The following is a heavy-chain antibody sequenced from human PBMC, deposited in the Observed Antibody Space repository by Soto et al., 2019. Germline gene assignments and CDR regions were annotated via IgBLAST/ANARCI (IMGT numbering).Heavy chain of an antibody. Sequence: EVQLLESGGGLVQPGGSLRLSCAASGFTFSSYAMSWVRQAPGKGLEWVSAISGSGGSTYYADSVKGRFTISRDNSKNTLYLQMNSLRAEDTAVYYCAKNGRFLEWLLMGLIDYWGQGTRVTVSS. D-gene: IGHD3-3*01. V-gene: IGHV3-23*01. CDR1: GFTFSSYA. CDR3: AKNGRFLEWLLMGLIDY. CDR2: ISGSGGST. J-gene: IGHJ4*02.